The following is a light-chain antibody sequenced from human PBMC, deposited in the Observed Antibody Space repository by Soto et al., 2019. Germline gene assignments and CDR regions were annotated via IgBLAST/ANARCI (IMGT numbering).Light chain of an antibody. CDR1: SSNVGINA. CDR3: AAWDDSLGGLV. V-gene: IGLV1-44*01. J-gene: IGLJ2*01. CDR2: TDY. Sequence: QSVLTQPPSTSGTPGQRVTISCSGSSSNVGINAVHWYQQFPGTAPRLLIYTDYQRPSGVPGRFSGSKPGTSASLAISGRQAEDEADYYCAAWDDSLGGLVFGGGTKLTVL.